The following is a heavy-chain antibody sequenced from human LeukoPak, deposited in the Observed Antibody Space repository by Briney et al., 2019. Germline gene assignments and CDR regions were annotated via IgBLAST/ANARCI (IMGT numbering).Heavy chain of an antibody. D-gene: IGHD3-10*01. Sequence: PGGSLRLSCAASGFTFSSYAMSWVRQAPGKGLEWVSAISGSGGSTYYADSVKGRFTISRDNSKNTLYLQMNSLRAEDAAVYYCARERAVRYYGSGSYYGMDVWGQGTTVTVSS. CDR2: ISGSGGST. CDR3: ARERAVRYYGSGSYYGMDV. V-gene: IGHV3-23*01. J-gene: IGHJ6*02. CDR1: GFTFSSYA.